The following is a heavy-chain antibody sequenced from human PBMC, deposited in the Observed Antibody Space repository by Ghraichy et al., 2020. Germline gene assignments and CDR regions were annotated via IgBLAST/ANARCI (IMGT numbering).Heavy chain of an antibody. CDR1: EFTFNIYA. D-gene: IGHD4-17*01. Sequence: GESLNISCAASEFTFNIYAMGWVRQAPGKGLEWVSAIGGSGSRTYYADSVKGRFTISRDNYRNTLFLQMTSLRVEDTAVYYCAREGGLTTVTGYFDLWGRGTLVTVSS. CDR3: AREGGLTTVTGYFDL. CDR2: IGGSGSRT. V-gene: IGHV3-23*01. J-gene: IGHJ2*01.